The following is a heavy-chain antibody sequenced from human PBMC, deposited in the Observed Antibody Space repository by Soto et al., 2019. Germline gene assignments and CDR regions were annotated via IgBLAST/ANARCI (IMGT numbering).Heavy chain of an antibody. V-gene: IGHV3-33*01. CDR1: GFTFSSYG. CDR3: ARDHNIAVAPGGY. D-gene: IGHD6-19*01. CDR2: IWYDGSNK. Sequence: GGSLRLSCAASGFTFSSYGMHWVRQAPGKGLEWVAVIWYDGSNKYYADSVKGRFTISRDNSKNTLYLQMNSLRAEDTAVYYCARDHNIAVAPGGYWGQGTLVTVSS. J-gene: IGHJ4*02.